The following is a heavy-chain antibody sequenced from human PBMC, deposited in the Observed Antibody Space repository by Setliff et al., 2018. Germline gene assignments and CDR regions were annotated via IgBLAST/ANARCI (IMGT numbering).Heavy chain of an antibody. CDR3: ARSPAVLGIVYLDP. CDR1: GYTFTAYY. D-gene: IGHD2-15*01. Sequence: ASVKVSCKASGYTFTAYYIHWVRQAPGQGLEWMGWINPNAGNINYIQKFQGRVTMTRDTSISTAYMELRRLKSDDTAVYYCARSPAVLGIVYLDPWGQGTLVTVSS. J-gene: IGHJ5*02. V-gene: IGHV1-2*02. CDR2: INPNAGNI.